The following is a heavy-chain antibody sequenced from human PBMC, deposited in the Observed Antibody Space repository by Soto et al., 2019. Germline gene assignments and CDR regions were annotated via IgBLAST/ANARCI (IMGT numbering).Heavy chain of an antibody. CDR2: IYHSGST. V-gene: IGHV4-4*02. J-gene: IGHJ6*02. CDR3: ARDIIHIVGFYGMDV. CDR1: GGSISSSNW. Sequence: SETLSLTCAVSGGSISSSNWWSWVRQPPGKGLEWIGEIYHSGSTNYNPSLKSRVTISVDKSKNQFSLKLSSVTAADTAVYYCARDIIHIVGFYGMDVWGQGTTVTVSS. D-gene: IGHD2-21*01.